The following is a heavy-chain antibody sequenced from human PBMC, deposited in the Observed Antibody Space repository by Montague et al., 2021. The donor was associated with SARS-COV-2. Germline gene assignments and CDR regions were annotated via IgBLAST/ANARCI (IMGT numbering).Heavy chain of an antibody. CDR3: AKQPGAGAVVYWYFDL. V-gene: IGHV3-23*01. CDR1: GFAFNNFA. Sequence: SLRLSCAASGFAFNNFAMTWVRQPPGKGLEWVSSIFGSGAGTYYADSVKGRFTISRDNSRNTLYLQMNSLRAEETAKYYCAKQPGAGAVVYWYFDLWGRGTLVTVSS. J-gene: IGHJ2*01. D-gene: IGHD6-19*01. CDR2: IFGSGAGT.